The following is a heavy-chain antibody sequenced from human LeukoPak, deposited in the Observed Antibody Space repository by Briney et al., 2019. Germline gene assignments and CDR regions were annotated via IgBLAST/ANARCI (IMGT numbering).Heavy chain of an antibody. J-gene: IGHJ4*02. CDR2: IGASGEST. Sequence: GGSLRLSCAASGFTFSVAAMTWVRQAPGKGLEWVSLIGASGESTYYADSVKGRFTISRDNSKSTVYLHMNSLRAEDTAVYHCAKATFASSWNLYFDYWGQGTLVTVSS. D-gene: IGHD6-13*01. CDR3: AKATFASSWNLYFDY. V-gene: IGHV3-23*01. CDR1: GFTFSVAA.